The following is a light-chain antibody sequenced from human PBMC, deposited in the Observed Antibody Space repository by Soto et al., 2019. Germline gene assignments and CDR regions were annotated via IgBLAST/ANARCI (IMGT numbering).Light chain of an antibody. CDR1: TGAVTSGHY. Sequence: QAVVTQEPSLTVSPGGTVTLTCGSSTGAVTSGHYPYWFQQKPGQAPRTLIYDRDNNHSWTPARFSGSLLGGKAALTLSGAQPEDEAEYYCLLSYRGARVFGGGTQLTVL. J-gene: IGLJ3*02. CDR2: DRD. CDR3: LLSYRGARV. V-gene: IGLV7-46*01.